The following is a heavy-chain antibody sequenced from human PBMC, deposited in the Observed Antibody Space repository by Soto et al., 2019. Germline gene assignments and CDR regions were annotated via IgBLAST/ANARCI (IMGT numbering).Heavy chain of an antibody. Sequence: PGGSLRLSCVAPGFIFSGYGMHWVRQAPGKGLEWVVVIRFDGSNIFYANYVKGGFTISRDNSKSTLYLEMNSLRAEDTAVYYCARDGVGGTRFFGYLDYWGQGAQVTVSS. D-gene: IGHD1-26*01. CDR2: IRFDGSNI. CDR3: ARDGVGGTRFFGYLDY. CDR1: GFIFSGYG. J-gene: IGHJ4*02. V-gene: IGHV3-33*01.